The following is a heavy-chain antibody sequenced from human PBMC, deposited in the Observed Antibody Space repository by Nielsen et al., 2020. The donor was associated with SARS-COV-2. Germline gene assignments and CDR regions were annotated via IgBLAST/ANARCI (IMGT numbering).Heavy chain of an antibody. Sequence: SETLSLTCTVSGGSISSSSYYWGWIRQPPGKGLEWIGSIYYSGSTYYNPSLKNRVTISVDTSKNQFSLKLSSVTAADTAVYYCASRYSSGRGSGDYWGQGTLVTVSS. CDR1: GGSISSSSYY. V-gene: IGHV4-39*01. J-gene: IGHJ4*02. CDR2: IYYSGST. D-gene: IGHD6-19*01. CDR3: ASRYSSGRGSGDY.